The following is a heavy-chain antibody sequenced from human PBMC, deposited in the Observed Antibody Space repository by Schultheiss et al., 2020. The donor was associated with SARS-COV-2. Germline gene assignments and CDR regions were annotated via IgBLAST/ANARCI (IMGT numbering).Heavy chain of an antibody. CDR3: ARRRVSGSRRDY. D-gene: IGHD3-22*01. Sequence: SETLSLTCTVSGGSISSSSYYWSWNRQPPGKGLEWIGYIYYSGSTNYNPSLKSRVTISVDTSKNQFSLKLISVTAADTAVYYCARRRVSGSRRDYWGQGTLVTVSS. J-gene: IGHJ4*02. V-gene: IGHV4-61*05. CDR2: IYYSGST. CDR1: GGSISSSSYY.